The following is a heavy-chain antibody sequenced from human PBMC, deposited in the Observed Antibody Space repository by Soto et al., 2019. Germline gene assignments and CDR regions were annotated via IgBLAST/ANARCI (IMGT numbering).Heavy chain of an antibody. CDR2: IYYSGNP. Sequence: SETLSLTCTVSGDSISSNYWSWIRQPPGKGLEWIGYIYYSGNPTYNPSFKSRVTMSVDRSKNQFSLRLSSLTAADTAVYYCARNSPLLEKDYYGMAVWGQGTTVTVSS. CDR1: GDSISSNY. D-gene: IGHD2-21*01. CDR3: ARNSPLLEKDYYGMAV. J-gene: IGHJ6*02. V-gene: IGHV4-59*08.